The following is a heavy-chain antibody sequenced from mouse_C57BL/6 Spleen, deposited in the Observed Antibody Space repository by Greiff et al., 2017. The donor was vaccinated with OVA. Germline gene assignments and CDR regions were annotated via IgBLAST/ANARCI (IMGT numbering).Heavy chain of an antibody. V-gene: IGHV1-69*01. CDR1: GYTFTSYW. D-gene: IGHD1-1*01. Sequence: QVQLQQPGAELVMPGASVKLSCKASGYTFTSYWMHWVKQRPGQGLEWIGEIDPSDSYTNYNQQFKGKSTLTVDKSSSTAYMQRSSLTSEDSAVYYCAIHYYGSSFDYWGQGTTLTVSS. J-gene: IGHJ2*01. CDR3: AIHYYGSSFDY. CDR2: IDPSDSYT.